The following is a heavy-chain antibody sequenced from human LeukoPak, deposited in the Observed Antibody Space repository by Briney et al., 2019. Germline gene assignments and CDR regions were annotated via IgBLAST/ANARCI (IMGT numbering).Heavy chain of an antibody. J-gene: IGHJ4*02. CDR1: GGSISSYY. V-gene: IGHV4-59*01. CDR3: ARDLYSGSYLRYFDY. D-gene: IGHD1-26*01. CDR2: IYYSGST. Sequence: SETLSLTCTVSGGSISSYYWSWIRQPPGKGLEWIGYIYYSGSTNYNPSLKSRVTISVDTSKNQFSLRLSSVTAADTAVYYCARDLYSGSYLRYFDYWGQGTLVTVSS.